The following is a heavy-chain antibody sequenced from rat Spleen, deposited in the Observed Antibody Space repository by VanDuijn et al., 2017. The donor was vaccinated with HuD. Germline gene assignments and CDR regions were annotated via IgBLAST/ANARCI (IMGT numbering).Heavy chain of an antibody. Sequence: QVQLKESGPGLVQPSQTLSLTCTVSGLSLTSNSVSWIRPPPGKGLEWMGVIWSHGGTDYNSAIKSRLTISRDPSKSQVFLKMNSLQTEDTAMDFCARGSAFFDYWGQGVMVTVSS. J-gene: IGHJ2*01. CDR2: IWSHGGT. CDR1: GLSLTSNS. D-gene: IGHD3-3*01. V-gene: IGHV2-47*01. CDR3: ARGSAFFDY.